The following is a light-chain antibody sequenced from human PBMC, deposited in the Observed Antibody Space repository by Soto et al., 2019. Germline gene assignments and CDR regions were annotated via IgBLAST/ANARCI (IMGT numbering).Light chain of an antibody. J-gene: IGKJ5*01. CDR3: QQYYRSSIT. CDR2: AAS. V-gene: IGKV1-9*01. CDR1: KDISNY. Sequence: DIQVTQAPSSLSASVGDRVTITCQASKDISNYLTWYQQKPGEAPKLLIYAASTLYGGVPSRFSGTGSGTEFTLTISSLQPDDFATYYCQQYYRSSITFGQGTRLEIK.